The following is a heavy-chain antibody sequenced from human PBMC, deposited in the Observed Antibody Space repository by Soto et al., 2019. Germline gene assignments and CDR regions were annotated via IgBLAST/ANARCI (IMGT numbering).Heavy chain of an antibody. D-gene: IGHD4-17*01. CDR2: INPSGGST. V-gene: IGHV1-46*01. CDR1: GYTFTSYY. J-gene: IGHJ4*02. CDR3: ARRGRDGDFLDY. Sequence: QVHLVQSGAEVKKPGASVKVSCKASGYTFTSYYMHWVRQAPGQGLEWMGIINPSGGSTSYAQKFQGSVTMTRDTSTSTVYMELSSLRSEDTAVYYCARRGRDGDFLDYWGQGTLVTVSS.